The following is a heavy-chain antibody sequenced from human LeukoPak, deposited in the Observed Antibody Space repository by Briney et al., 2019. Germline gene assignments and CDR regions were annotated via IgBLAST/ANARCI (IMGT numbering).Heavy chain of an antibody. CDR1: GDSVSSNSAA. Sequence: SQTLTLTCVITGDSVSSNSAAWNWIRQSPSRGLEWLGRTYYRSRWFSDYTPSVNSRMTINPDTSKNQFSLQLKSVTPEDTAVYYCARGNSGSRSFDYWGQGIQVTVSS. V-gene: IGHV6-1*01. D-gene: IGHD1-26*01. J-gene: IGHJ4*02. CDR3: ARGNSGSRSFDY. CDR2: TYYRSRWFS.